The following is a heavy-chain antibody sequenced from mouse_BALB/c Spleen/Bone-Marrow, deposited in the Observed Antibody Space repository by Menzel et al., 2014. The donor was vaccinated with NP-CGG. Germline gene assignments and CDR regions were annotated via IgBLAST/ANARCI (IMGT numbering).Heavy chain of an antibody. Sequence: EVKLMESGGGLVKSGGSLKLSCAASGFTFSNYGMSWVRQTPEKRLEWVATISGGGSYTFYSDSVKGRFTISRDNAKNNPYLQLSSLRSEDTALYYCARHAYYDQTEVSFVYWGQGTLVTVSA. CDR2: ISGGGSYT. V-gene: IGHV5-9-2*01. CDR1: GFTFSNYG. J-gene: IGHJ3*01. D-gene: IGHD2-4*01. CDR3: ARHAYYDQTEVSFVY.